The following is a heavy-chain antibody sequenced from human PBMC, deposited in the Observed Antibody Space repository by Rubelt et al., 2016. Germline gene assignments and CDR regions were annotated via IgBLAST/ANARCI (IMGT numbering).Heavy chain of an antibody. V-gene: IGHV1-18*01. CDR2: ISVNSGDT. J-gene: IGHJ3*02. D-gene: IGHD1-7*01. CDR3: ARATNWNYAFDI. Sequence: QVQLVQSGAEVKKPGSSVKVSCKASGGTFSSYAISWVRQAPGQGLEWMGWISVNSGDTKYAQKLQGRGTMTHDTSTSTGYMELTSLGSDDTAVYSCARATNWNYAFDIWGQGTMVTVSS. CDR1: GGTFSSYA.